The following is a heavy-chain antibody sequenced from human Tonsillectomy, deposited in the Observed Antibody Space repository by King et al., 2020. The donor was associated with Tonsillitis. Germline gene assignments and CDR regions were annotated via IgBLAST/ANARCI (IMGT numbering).Heavy chain of an antibody. J-gene: IGHJ3*02. CDR1: GGSISSSNW. Sequence: QLQESGPGLVKPSGTLSLTCAVSGGSISSSNWWSWVRQPPGKGLEWMGEIYHTGRTNINPSLKSLVAISVDNSKNQVSLELTSVTAADTAVYYCARSPNYYDSSGYSWAFDMWGQGTMVTVSS. CDR3: ARSPNYYDSSGYSWAFDM. CDR2: IYHTGRT. D-gene: IGHD3-22*01. V-gene: IGHV4-4*02.